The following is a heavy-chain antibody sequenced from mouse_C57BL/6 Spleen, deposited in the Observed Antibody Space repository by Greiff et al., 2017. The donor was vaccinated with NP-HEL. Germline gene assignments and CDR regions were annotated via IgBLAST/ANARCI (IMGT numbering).Heavy chain of an antibody. V-gene: IGHV3-6*01. CDR1: GYSITSGYY. D-gene: IGHD2-3*01. J-gene: IGHJ2*01. Sequence: EVQLVESGPGLVKPSQSLSLTCSVTGYSITSGYYWNWIRQFPGNKLEWRGYISYDGSNNYNPSLKNRISLTRDTSKNQFFLKLNSVTTEDTATYYCARVYDGYYSYYFDYWGQGTTLTVSS. CDR2: ISYDGSN. CDR3: ARVYDGYYSYYFDY.